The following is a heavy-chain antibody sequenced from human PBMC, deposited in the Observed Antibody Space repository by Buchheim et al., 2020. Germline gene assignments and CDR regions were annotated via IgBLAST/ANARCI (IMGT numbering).Heavy chain of an antibody. CDR3: ARGYYDFWSTTPLKAVFDY. CDR1: GYTFTGYY. D-gene: IGHD3-3*01. Sequence: QVQLVQSGAEVKKPGASVKVSCKASGYTFTGYYMHWVRQAPGQGLEWMGWINPNSGGTNYAQQFQGRVTMTRDTSISTAYMELSRLRSDDTAVYYCARGYYDFWSTTPLKAVFDYWGQGTL. V-gene: IGHV1-2*02. J-gene: IGHJ4*02. CDR2: INPNSGGT.